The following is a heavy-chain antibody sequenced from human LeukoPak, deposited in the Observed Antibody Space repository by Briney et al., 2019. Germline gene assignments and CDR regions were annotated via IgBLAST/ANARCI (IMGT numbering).Heavy chain of an antibody. CDR1: GYTFTSYY. CDR3: ARSPGKDSSSHVWVNWFDP. CDR2: INPSGGST. J-gene: IGHJ5*02. Sequence: GASVKVSCKASGYTFTSYYMHWVRQAPGQGLEWMGIINPSGGSTSYAQKFQGRVTMTRDMSTSTVYMELSSLRSEDTAVYYCARSPGKDSSSHVWVNWFDPWGQGTLVTVSS. V-gene: IGHV1-46*01. D-gene: IGHD6-6*01.